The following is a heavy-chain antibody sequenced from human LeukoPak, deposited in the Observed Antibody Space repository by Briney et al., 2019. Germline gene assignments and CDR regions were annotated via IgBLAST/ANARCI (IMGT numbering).Heavy chain of an antibody. Sequence: PGRSLRLSCAASGFTFSSYAMHWVRQAPGQGLEWVAVISYDGSNKYYADSVKGRFTISRDNSKNTLYLQMNSLTAEDTAVYYCAREATTGYYPYWGQGTLVTVSS. CDR1: GFTFSSYA. CDR3: AREATTGYYPY. CDR2: ISYDGSNK. V-gene: IGHV3-30*04. D-gene: IGHD3-9*01. J-gene: IGHJ4*02.